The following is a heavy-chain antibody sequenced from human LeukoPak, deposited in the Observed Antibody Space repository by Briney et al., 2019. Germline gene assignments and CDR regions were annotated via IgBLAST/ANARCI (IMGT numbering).Heavy chain of an antibody. CDR3: TTGSLD. CDR1: GFTFSDSW. J-gene: IGHJ4*02. CDR2: IKSKTDGGTT. V-gene: IGHV3-15*01. Sequence: GGSLRLSCEASGFTFSDSWMSRVRRAPGKGLEWVGHIKSKTDGGTTAYGAPVEGRFTISRDDAERTVYLQMKSLKAEDTAVYYCTTGSLDWGQGTLVTVSS.